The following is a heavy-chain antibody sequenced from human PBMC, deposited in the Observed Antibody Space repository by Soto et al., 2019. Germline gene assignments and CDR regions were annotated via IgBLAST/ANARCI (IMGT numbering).Heavy chain of an antibody. CDR2: IYPSDSDT. Sequence: GESLKISCKGSGYSFSTSWIGWVRQMPGKGLEWMGIIYPSDSDTRYSPSFQGLVTISADKSINTAYLQWSSLKASDTAIYYCALCKYSGYEPSLWGQGTMVTVSS. D-gene: IGHD5-12*01. V-gene: IGHV5-51*01. J-gene: IGHJ3*01. CDR1: GYSFSTSW. CDR3: ALCKYSGYEPSL.